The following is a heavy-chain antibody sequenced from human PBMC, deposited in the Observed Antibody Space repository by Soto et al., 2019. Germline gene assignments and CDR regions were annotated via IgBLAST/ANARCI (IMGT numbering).Heavy chain of an antibody. CDR3: SKPGAVVITANKAKVFEP. V-gene: IGHV4-39*01. Sequence: PSETLSLTCTVSSDSISSSTYYWGWIRQPPGKGLEWIGTIFYTGSTYYNPSLKSRVTISVDTSKNQFSLRLSSVTAADTAGYNFSKPGAVVITANKAKVFEPLGQGTLVTGS. J-gene: IGHJ5*02. D-gene: IGHD2-2*01. CDR1: SDSISSSTYY. CDR2: IFYTGST.